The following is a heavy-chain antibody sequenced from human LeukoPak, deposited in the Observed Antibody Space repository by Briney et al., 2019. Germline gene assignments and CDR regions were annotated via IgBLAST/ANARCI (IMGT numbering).Heavy chain of an antibody. CDR2: ISGSGNNT. Sequence: GGSLRLSCEASGFTFSSYAMTWVRQAPGKGLEWVSVISGSGNNTYYADSVKGRFTISRDNAKNSLYLQMNSLRDEDTAVYYCARDILTKQAYSGYDNWGQGTLVTVSS. CDR1: GFTFSSYA. V-gene: IGHV3-23*01. D-gene: IGHD5-12*01. CDR3: ARDILTKQAYSGYDN. J-gene: IGHJ4*02.